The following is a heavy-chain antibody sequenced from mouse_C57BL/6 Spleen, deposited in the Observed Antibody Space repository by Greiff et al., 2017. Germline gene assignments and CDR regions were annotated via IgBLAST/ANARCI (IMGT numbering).Heavy chain of an antibody. V-gene: IGHV5-9-1*02. Sequence: EVKLMESGEGLVKPGGSLKLSCAASGFTFSSYAMSWVRQTPEKRLEWVAYISSGGDYIYYADTVKGRFTISRDNARNTLYLQMSSLKSEDTAMYYCTRGGNPTSWFAYWGQGTLVTVSA. D-gene: IGHD6-1*01. CDR1: GFTFSSYA. CDR3: TRGGNPTSWFAY. J-gene: IGHJ3*01. CDR2: ISSGGDYI.